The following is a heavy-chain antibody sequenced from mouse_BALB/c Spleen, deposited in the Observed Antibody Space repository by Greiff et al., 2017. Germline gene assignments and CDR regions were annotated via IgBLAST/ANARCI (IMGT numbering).Heavy chain of an antibody. D-gene: IGHD2-14*01. V-gene: IGHV14-3*02. J-gene: IGHJ4*01. Sequence: DVQLQESGAELVKPGASVKLSCTASGFNIKDTYMHWVKQRPEQGLEWIGRIDPANGNTKYDPKFQGKATITADTSSNTAYLQLSSLTSEDTAVYYCARSYRGYAMDYWGQGTSVTVSS. CDR1: GFNIKDTY. CDR3: ARSYRGYAMDY. CDR2: IDPANGNT.